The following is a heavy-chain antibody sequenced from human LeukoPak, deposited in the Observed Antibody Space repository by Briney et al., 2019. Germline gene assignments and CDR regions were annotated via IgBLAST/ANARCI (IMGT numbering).Heavy chain of an antibody. D-gene: IGHD3-10*01. Sequence: GGSLRLSCAVSGFTFSSHWMTWVRQAPGKGLEWVSVIYSGGSTNYADSVGGRFTISRDNSKNTLYLQMNSLRAEDTAVYYCARDRITYLDYWGQGTLATVSS. J-gene: IGHJ4*02. CDR3: ARDRITYLDY. CDR1: GFTFSSHW. V-gene: IGHV3-53*01. CDR2: IYSGGST.